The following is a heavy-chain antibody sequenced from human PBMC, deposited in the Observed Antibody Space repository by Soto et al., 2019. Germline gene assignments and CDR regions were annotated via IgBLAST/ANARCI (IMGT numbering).Heavy chain of an antibody. CDR2: IYPGDSDT. Sequence: GESLKISCKGSGYSFTSYWIGWVRQMPGKGLEWMGIIYPGDSDTRYSPSFQGQVTISADKSISTAYLQWSSLKASDTAMYYCARRVGYCSSTSCYAYYYGMDVWGQGTTVTVSS. CDR1: GYSFTSYW. D-gene: IGHD2-2*01. J-gene: IGHJ6*02. V-gene: IGHV5-51*01. CDR3: ARRVGYCSSTSCYAYYYGMDV.